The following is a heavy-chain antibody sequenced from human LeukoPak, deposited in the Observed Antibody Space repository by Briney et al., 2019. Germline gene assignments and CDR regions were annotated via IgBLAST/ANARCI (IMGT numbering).Heavy chain of an antibody. CDR1: GGSISSSNW. CDR3: ARDWGFDSSGWYLRRSWFDP. D-gene: IGHD6-19*01. J-gene: IGHJ5*02. Sequence: PSETLSLTCAVSGGSISSSNWWSWVRQPPGKGLEWIGEIYHSGSTNYNPPLKSRVTISVDKSKNQFSLKLSSVTAADTAVYYCARDWGFDSSGWYLRRSWFDPWGQGTLVTVSS. CDR2: IYHSGST. V-gene: IGHV4-4*02.